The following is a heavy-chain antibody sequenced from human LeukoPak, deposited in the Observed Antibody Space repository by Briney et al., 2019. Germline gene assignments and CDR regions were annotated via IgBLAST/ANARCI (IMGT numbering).Heavy chain of an antibody. D-gene: IGHD5-18*01. CDR1: GGSFSGYY. Sequence: SEALSLTYAVYGGSFSGYYWSWIRQPPGKGLEWIGEINHSGSTNYNPSLKSRVTVSVDTSKNQFSLKLSSVTAADTAVYYCAREDTAMVTFDYWGQGTLVTVSS. CDR2: INHSGST. J-gene: IGHJ4*02. CDR3: AREDTAMVTFDY. V-gene: IGHV4-34*01.